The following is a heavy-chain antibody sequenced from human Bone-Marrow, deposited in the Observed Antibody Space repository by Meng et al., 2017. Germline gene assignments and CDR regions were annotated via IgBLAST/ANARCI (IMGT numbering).Heavy chain of an antibody. Sequence: QLQLVQLGAAVKKPGSSVQVTCKASGGTFSSYAIGWVRQAPGQGPEWMGGIIPIFGTANDAQKFQGRVTITADESTSTAYMELSSLTSEDTAVYYCARVHCSSTSCQYYFDYWGQGTLVTVSS. CDR3: ARVHCSSTSCQYYFDY. J-gene: IGHJ4*02. CDR2: IIPIFGTA. D-gene: IGHD2-2*01. CDR1: GGTFSSYA. V-gene: IGHV1-69*01.